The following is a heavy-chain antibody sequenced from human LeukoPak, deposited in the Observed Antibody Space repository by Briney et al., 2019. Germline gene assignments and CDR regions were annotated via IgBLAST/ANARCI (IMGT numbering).Heavy chain of an antibody. CDR2: SWFDGSND. J-gene: IGHJ6*02. CDR1: GFNLSNYA. V-gene: IGHV3-33*01. CDR3: ARGPLPWGSQGPYYYYGMDV. D-gene: IGHD3-16*01. Sequence: PGKSLRLSCAVSGFNLSNYAMNWVRQAPGEGLAWVALSWFDGSNDYYVDSVRGRFTVSRDNSKNTLYLQMNSLRAEDTAVYYCARGPLPWGSQGPYYYYGMDVWGQGTTVTVSS.